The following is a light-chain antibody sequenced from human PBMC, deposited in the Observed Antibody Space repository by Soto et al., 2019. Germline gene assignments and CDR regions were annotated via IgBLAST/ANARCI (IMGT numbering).Light chain of an antibody. Sequence: DIQRQQPPSSLSVSVGTRVTITCRASQSISNSLAWYQQRPGKAPKLLIYAASTLQSGVPSRFSGSGSGTDFTLTISSLQPEDFATYFCQQVESYPSTFGGGAKVDVK. CDR3: QQVESYPST. J-gene: IGKJ4*01. CDR1: QSISNS. CDR2: AAS. V-gene: IGKV1-12*02.